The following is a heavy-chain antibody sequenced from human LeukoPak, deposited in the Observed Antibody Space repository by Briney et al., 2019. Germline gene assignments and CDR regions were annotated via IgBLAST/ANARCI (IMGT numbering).Heavy chain of an antibody. CDR3: ARDVRAMVVTPVSSDY. D-gene: IGHD4-23*01. CDR2: ISAYNGNT. CDR1: GYTFTSYG. J-gene: IGHJ4*02. Sequence: ASVKVSCKASGYTFTSYGISWVRQAPGQGLEWMGWISAYNGNTNYAQKLQGRVTMTTDTSTSTAYMELRSPRSDDTAVYYCARDVRAMVVTPVSSDYWGQGTLVTVSS. V-gene: IGHV1-18*01.